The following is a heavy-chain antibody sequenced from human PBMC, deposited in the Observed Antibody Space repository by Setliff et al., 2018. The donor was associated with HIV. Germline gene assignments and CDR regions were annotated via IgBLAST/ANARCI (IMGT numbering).Heavy chain of an antibody. CDR1: GFTFSNYY. CDR3: ARDPTVPGTNFYYYMDV. CDR2: INGDGTNT. V-gene: IGHV3-74*01. J-gene: IGHJ6*03. Sequence: PGGSLRLSCTAAGFTFSNYYMHWVRQAPGKGLVWVSHINGDGTNTVYADSVKGRFTISRDNAKSTLYLQMDSLRAEDTGVYYCARDPTVPGTNFYYYMDVWAKGTTVTVSS. D-gene: IGHD6-19*01.